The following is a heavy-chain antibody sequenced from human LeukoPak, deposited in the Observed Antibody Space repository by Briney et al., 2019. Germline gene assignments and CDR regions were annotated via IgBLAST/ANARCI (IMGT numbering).Heavy chain of an antibody. CDR2: IYYSGST. CDR1: GGSISSSSYC. Sequence: PSETLSLTCSVTGGSISSSSYCWVWIRQPPGKVLELIGSIYYSGSTYYNPSLKSRVTISVDTSKTQFSLKLSSVTAADTAVYYCARGVPHKDTIFGVDSHYFDYWGQGTLVTVSS. D-gene: IGHD3-3*01. V-gene: IGHV4-39*07. CDR3: ARGVPHKDTIFGVDSHYFDY. J-gene: IGHJ4*02.